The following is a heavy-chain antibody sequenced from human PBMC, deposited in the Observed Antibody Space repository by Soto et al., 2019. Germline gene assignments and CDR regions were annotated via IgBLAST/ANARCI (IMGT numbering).Heavy chain of an antibody. CDR3: ARARAFWYFDL. V-gene: IGHV4-31*01. CDR2: IYYSGST. CDR1: GGSISSGGYY. Sequence: QVQLQESGPGLVKPSQTLSLTCTVSGGSISSGGYYWSWIRQHPGKGLEWIGYIYYSGSTYYNPSLKSXXTXAXXKSKNQFSLKLSSVTAADTAVYYCARARAFWYFDLWGRGTLVAVSS. J-gene: IGHJ2*01.